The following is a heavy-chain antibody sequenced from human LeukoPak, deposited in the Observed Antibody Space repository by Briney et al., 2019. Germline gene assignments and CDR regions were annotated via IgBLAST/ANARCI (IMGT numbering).Heavy chain of an antibody. Sequence: GGSLRLSCAASGFTFNSYAMHWVRQAPGKGLEWVAVISYDGSNKYYADSVKGRFTISRDNSKNTLYLQMNSLRAEDTAVYYCARTTVVTPRAFDIWGQGTMVTVSS. D-gene: IGHD4-17*01. CDR2: ISYDGSNK. CDR3: ARTTVVTPRAFDI. J-gene: IGHJ3*02. V-gene: IGHV3-30-3*01. CDR1: GFTFNSYA.